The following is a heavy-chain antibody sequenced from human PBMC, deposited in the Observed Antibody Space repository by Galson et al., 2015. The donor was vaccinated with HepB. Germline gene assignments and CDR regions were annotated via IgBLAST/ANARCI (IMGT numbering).Heavy chain of an antibody. CDR2: MSDNGDNT. CDR1: GFTFSSYA. J-gene: IGHJ1*01. Sequence: LRLSCAASGFTFSSYAIMWVRQAPGKGLEWVSGMSDNGDNTFYADSVKGRFTISRDISKNTVYLQMNSLRVEDTAVYYFATRSGASGWYSYFQHWGQGTLVTVSS. V-gene: IGHV3-23*01. CDR3: ATRSGASGWYSYFQH. D-gene: IGHD6-19*01.